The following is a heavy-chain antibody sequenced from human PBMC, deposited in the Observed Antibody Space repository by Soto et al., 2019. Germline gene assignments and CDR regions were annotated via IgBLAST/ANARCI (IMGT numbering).Heavy chain of an antibody. D-gene: IGHD3-22*01. CDR1: GGSFSSYI. J-gene: IGHJ4*02. V-gene: IGHV1-69*02. Sequence: SVKVSCKASGGSFSSYIVSWVRQAPGQGLEWMGRIIPVLGVEYYAQKFQGRVTITADKSTSTAYMELTSLRSEDTAVYYCARPGYYYSSGYYYGNYFDSWGQVTLVTVSS. CDR3: ARPGYYYSSGYYYGNYFDS. CDR2: IIPVLGVE.